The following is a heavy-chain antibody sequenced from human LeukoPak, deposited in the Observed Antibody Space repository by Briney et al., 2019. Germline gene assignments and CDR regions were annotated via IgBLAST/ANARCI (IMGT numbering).Heavy chain of an antibody. J-gene: IGHJ5*02. Sequence: ASVKVSCKASGYTFTGYYMHWVRQAPGQGLEWMGWINPNSGGTNYAQKFQGRVTMTRDTSISTAYMELSRLRSDDTAVYYCARDREDIVVVVAAGNWFDPWGQGTLVTVSS. CDR2: INPNSGGT. D-gene: IGHD2-15*01. V-gene: IGHV1-2*02. CDR1: GYTFTGYY. CDR3: ARDREDIVVVVAAGNWFDP.